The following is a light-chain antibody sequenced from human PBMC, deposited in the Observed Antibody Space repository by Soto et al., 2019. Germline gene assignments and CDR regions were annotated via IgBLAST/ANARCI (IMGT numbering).Light chain of an antibody. J-gene: IGKJ4*01. CDR2: TAS. CDR3: RQSYSATT. CDR1: QSISNY. Sequence: DIQMTQSPSSLSASVGDRVTITCRASQSISNYLNWYQQKPGKAPKLLIYTASTLQSGVTSRFSGSGSGTDFTLTINRLQPEDIATYYCRQSYSATTVGGGTKVEIK. V-gene: IGKV1-39*01.